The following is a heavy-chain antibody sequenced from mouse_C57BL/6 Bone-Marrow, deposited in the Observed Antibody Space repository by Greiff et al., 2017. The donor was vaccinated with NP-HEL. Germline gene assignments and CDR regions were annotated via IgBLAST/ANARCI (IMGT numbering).Heavy chain of an antibody. J-gene: IGHJ2*01. CDR2: FYPGSGSI. CDR1: GYTFTEYP. D-gene: IGHD1-1*01. Sequence: VKLQESGAELVKPGASVKLSCKASGYTFTEYPIHWVKQRSGQGLEWIGWFYPGSGSIKYNEKFKDKATLTADKSSSTVYMELSRLTSEDSAVYFCARHESLLRYLDYWGQGTTLTVSS. V-gene: IGHV1-62-2*01. CDR3: ARHESLLRYLDY.